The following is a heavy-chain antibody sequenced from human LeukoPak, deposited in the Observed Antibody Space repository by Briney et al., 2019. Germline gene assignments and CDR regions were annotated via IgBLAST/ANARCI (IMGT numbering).Heavy chain of an antibody. Sequence: PGGSLRLSCAASGFTFGDYYMSWIRQAPGKGLEWVSYISSSGSTIYYADSVKGRFTISRDNAKNSLYLQMNSLRAEDTAVYYCARGPIIDIVVIPAAADYYHMDVWGKGTTVTVSS. V-gene: IGHV3-11*04. CDR2: ISSSGSTI. D-gene: IGHD2-2*01. CDR1: GFTFGDYY. CDR3: ARGPIIDIVVIPAAADYYHMDV. J-gene: IGHJ6*03.